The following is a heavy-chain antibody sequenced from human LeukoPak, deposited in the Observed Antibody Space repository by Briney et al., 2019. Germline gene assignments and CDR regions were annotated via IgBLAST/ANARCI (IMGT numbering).Heavy chain of an antibody. V-gene: IGHV1-69*13. CDR1: GYTFTGFY. CDR3: ARDHVVLAPGGYYYHYMDV. D-gene: IGHD3-3*02. J-gene: IGHJ6*03. CDR2: IIPIFGIA. Sequence: SVKVSCKASGYTFTGFYIHWVRQAPGQGLEWMGGIIPIFGIANYAQKFQGRVTITADESTSTAYMELSSLRSEDTAVYYCARDHVVLAPGGYYYHYMDVWGKGTTVTVSS.